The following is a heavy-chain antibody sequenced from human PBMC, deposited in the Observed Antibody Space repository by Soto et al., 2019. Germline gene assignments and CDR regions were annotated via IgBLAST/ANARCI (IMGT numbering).Heavy chain of an antibody. J-gene: IGHJ5*02. CDR1: GGSFSGYY. CDR2: INHSGTT. CDR3: ARGSSFFDWFFLGS. V-gene: IGHV4-34*01. Sequence: QVQLQQWGAGLLNPSETLSLTCAVSGGSFSGYYWSWIRQTPGKGLEWIGEINHSGTTFYNPSFKSRVTMSRDTSKNQFSLKLSSVTAADTAVYYCARGSSFFDWFFLGSWGQGTLVTISS. D-gene: IGHD3-9*01.